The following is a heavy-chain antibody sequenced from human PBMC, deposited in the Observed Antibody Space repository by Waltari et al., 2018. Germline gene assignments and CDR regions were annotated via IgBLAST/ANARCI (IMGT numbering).Heavy chain of an antibody. D-gene: IGHD2-2*01. V-gene: IGHV3-7*01. CDR2: INYDGSQK. Sequence: EVQLVESGGGLVQPGVSLRLSCGAAGFTFSRYWMSWVRQTPGKGLQWVANINYDGSQKYYVDSVKGRFTISRDNAKNSLYLQMNSLRVEDTAVYYCAKSRGFEYWGQGALITVSS. J-gene: IGHJ4*02. CDR1: GFTFSRYW. CDR3: AKSRGFEY.